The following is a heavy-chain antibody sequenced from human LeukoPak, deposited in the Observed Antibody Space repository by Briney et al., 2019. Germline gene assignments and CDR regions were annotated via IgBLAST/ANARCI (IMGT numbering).Heavy chain of an antibody. J-gene: IGHJ4*02. V-gene: IGHV3-7*01. CDR2: IKQDGSEK. CDR3: ARVVGPWGSGSYPLDY. Sequence: GRSLRLSCAASGFTFSSYWMSWVRQAPGKGLEWVANIKQDGSEKYYVDSVKGRFTISRDNAKNSLYLQMNSLRAEDTAVYYCARVVGPWGSGSYPLDYWGQGTLVTVSS. D-gene: IGHD3-10*01. CDR1: GFTFSSYW.